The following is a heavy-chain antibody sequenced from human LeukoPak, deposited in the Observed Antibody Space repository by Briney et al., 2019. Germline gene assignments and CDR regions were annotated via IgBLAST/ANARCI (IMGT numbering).Heavy chain of an antibody. CDR2: INHSGST. CDR1: GGSFSGYY. V-gene: IGHV4-34*01. CDR3: AGRLWFGENNWYFDL. Sequence: SENLSLTCAVYGGSFSGYYWSWIRQPPGKGLEWIGEINHSGSTNYNPSLKSRVTISVDTSKNQFSLKLSSVTAADTAVYYCAGRLWFGENNWYFDLWGRGTLVTVSS. J-gene: IGHJ2*01. D-gene: IGHD3-10*01.